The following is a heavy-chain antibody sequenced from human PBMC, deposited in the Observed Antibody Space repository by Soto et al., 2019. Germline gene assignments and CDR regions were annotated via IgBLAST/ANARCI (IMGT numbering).Heavy chain of an antibody. CDR3: VRTAREGAVAPHWFDR. CDR1: GASIRSTDYY. V-gene: IGHV4-30-4*01. Sequence: SETLSLTCTVSGASIRSTDYYWCWIRQAPGKGLEWVGYVYYTGSTYYDPSLMSRLTISVDTSKNQFSLKLTSVTAADTAVYYCVRTAREGAVAPHWFDRWGQGTQVTVSS. D-gene: IGHD2-21*02. CDR2: VYYTGST. J-gene: IGHJ5*02.